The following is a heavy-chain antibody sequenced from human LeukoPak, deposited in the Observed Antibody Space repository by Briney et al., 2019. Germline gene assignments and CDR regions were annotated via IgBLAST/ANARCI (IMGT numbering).Heavy chain of an antibody. CDR2: ISSSSLYK. V-gene: IGHV3-21*04. D-gene: IGHD3-3*01. Sequence: GGSLRLSCAASGFTFSSTNMNWVRQAPGKGLEWVSYISSSSLYKYYADSVKGRFTISRHNSKNTLYLQMDSLRDEDTAVYYCARGDFWSGYYTGLYWGQGTLVTVSS. J-gene: IGHJ4*02. CDR3: ARGDFWSGYYTGLY. CDR1: GFTFSSTN.